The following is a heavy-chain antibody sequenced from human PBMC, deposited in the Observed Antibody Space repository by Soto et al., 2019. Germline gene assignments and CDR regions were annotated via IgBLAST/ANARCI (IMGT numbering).Heavy chain of an antibody. CDR1: GFTFSRYV. CDR3: ARGLNEAPGVGAY. Sequence: LSLSCATSGFTFSRYVMHWVRQPPGKGPEWVAQISSDGRTKFYADSVKGRFTISRDNSEDTVYVQMNSLRGDDTAVYFGARGLNEAPGVGAYWGQGTPVSVSS. CDR2: ISSDGRTK. J-gene: IGHJ4*02. D-gene: IGHD1-1*01. V-gene: IGHV3-30-3*01.